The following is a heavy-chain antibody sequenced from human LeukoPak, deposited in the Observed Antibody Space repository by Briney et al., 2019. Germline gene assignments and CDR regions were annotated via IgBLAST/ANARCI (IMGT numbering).Heavy chain of an antibody. V-gene: IGHV1-69*05. Sequence: SVKVSCKASGGTFSSYAISWVRQAPGQGLEWMGGIIPIFGTANYAQKFQGRVTITTDESTSTAYMELSSLRSEDTAVYYCARGYSSSSERYYFDYWGQGTLVTVSS. CDR1: GGTFSSYA. CDR3: ARGYSSSSERYYFDY. D-gene: IGHD6-6*01. J-gene: IGHJ4*02. CDR2: IIPIFGTA.